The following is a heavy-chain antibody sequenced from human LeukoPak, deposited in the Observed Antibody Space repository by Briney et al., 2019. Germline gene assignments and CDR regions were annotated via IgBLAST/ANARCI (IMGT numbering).Heavy chain of an antibody. V-gene: IGHV4-30-2*01. CDR3: ARAPDWGPGNYFDY. D-gene: IGHD7-27*01. CDR2: IYHSGST. Sequence: SQTLSLTCAVSGGSISSGGYSWSWIRQPPGKGLEWIVYIYHSGSTYYNPSLKSRVTISVDRSKNQFSLKLSSVTAADTAVYYCARAPDWGPGNYFDYWGQGTLVTVSS. CDR1: GGSISSGGYS. J-gene: IGHJ4*02.